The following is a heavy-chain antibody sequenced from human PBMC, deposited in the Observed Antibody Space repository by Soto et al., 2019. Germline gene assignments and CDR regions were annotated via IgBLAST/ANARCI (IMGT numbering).Heavy chain of an antibody. CDR2: IIPILGIA. D-gene: IGHD6-13*01. J-gene: IGHJ4*02. CDR3: ARDSRGTAAGNFVY. Sequence: QVQLVQSGAEVKKPGSSVKVSCKASGDTFSSYTISWVRQAPGQGLEWMGRIIPILGIANYAQKFQGRVTITADKSTSTAYMELSSLRSEDTAVYYCARDSRGTAAGNFVYWGQGTLVTVSS. V-gene: IGHV1-69*08. CDR1: GDTFSSYT.